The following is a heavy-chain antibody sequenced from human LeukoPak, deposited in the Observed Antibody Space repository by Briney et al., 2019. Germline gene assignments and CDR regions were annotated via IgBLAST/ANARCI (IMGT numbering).Heavy chain of an antibody. J-gene: IGHJ4*02. CDR2: ISYDGSNK. Sequence: GRSLRLSCAASGFTFSSYAMHWVRQAPGKGLEWVAVISYDGSNKYYADSVKGRFTISRDNSKNTLHLQMNSLRAEDTAVYYCARVDSSGYYGIFDYWGQGTLVTVSS. V-gene: IGHV3-30-3*01. CDR1: GFTFSSYA. CDR3: ARVDSSGYYGIFDY. D-gene: IGHD3-22*01.